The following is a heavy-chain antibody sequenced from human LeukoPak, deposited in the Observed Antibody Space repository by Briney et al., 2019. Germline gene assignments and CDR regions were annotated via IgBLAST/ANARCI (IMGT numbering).Heavy chain of an antibody. D-gene: IGHD6-19*01. V-gene: IGHV4-59*01. CDR3: ARLPDISGWPFDC. CDR2: IYYSGST. J-gene: IGHJ4*02. Sequence: SETLSLTCTVSGGSISSYYWSWIRQPPGKGLEWIGYIYYSGSTNYNPSLKSRVTISVDTSKNQFSLKLSSVTAADTAVYYCARLPDISGWPFDCWGQGTLVTVSS. CDR1: GGSISSYY.